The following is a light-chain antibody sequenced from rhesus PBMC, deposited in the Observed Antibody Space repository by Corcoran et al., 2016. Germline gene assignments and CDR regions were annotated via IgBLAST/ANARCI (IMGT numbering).Light chain of an antibody. CDR2: RDS. CDR3: QQGYSYPLT. V-gene: IGKV1S9*01. CDR1: QSLSNY. Sequence: DIQRTQSPSSLSASVGDRVTITCQASQSLSNYLNWYQQKPGKIPKLLLYRDSSLQSGIPSRFSGSGSGTDFTLTISSLQPEDFATYYGQQGYSYPLTFGRGTKVELK. J-gene: IGKJ4*01.